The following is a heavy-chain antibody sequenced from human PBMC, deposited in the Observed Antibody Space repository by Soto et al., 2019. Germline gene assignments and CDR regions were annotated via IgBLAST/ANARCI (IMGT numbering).Heavy chain of an antibody. J-gene: IGHJ4*02. CDR3: ERSIVVVTALDY. D-gene: IGHD2-21*02. CDR1: GYTFTSYA. V-gene: IGHV1-3*01. CDR2: INAGNGNT. Sequence: ASVKVSCKASGYTFTSYAMHWVRQAPGQRLEWMGWINAGNGNTKYSQKFQGRVTITRDTSASTAYMELSSLRSEDTAVYYCERSIVVVTALDYLGQGTLVTVSA.